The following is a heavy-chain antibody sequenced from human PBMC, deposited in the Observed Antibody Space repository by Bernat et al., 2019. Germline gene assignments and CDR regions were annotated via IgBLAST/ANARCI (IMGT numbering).Heavy chain of an antibody. J-gene: IGHJ4*02. CDR2: SNPNIGNA. V-gene: IGHV1-18*01. D-gene: IGHD3-10*01. Sequence: QVQLVQSGGEVKKPGASVKVSCKASGYTFTSHIITWVRQAPGQGPEWLGWSNPNIGNAHYAQSVQGRVTMNTDTSTSTGYMELRSLTPDDTAVYYCAREMRTGVSRGTGAIDYWGQGTLVTVSS. CDR1: GYTFTSHI. CDR3: AREMRTGVSRGTGAIDY.